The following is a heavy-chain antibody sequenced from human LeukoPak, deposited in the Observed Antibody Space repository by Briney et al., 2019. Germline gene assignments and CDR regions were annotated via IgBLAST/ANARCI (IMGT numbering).Heavy chain of an antibody. Sequence: GASVKVSCKVSGYTLTELSMHWVRQAPGKGLEWMGGFDPEDGETIYAQKFQGRVTMTEDTSTDTAYMELSSLRSEDTAVYYCATSYYGSSGYLPFDYWGQGTLVTVSS. CDR1: GYTLTELS. D-gene: IGHD3-22*01. CDR3: ATSYYGSSGYLPFDY. V-gene: IGHV1-24*01. CDR2: FDPEDGET. J-gene: IGHJ4*02.